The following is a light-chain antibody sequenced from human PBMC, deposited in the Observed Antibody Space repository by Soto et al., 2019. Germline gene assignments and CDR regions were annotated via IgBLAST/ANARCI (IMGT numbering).Light chain of an antibody. CDR1: QSISSW. V-gene: IGKV1-5*03. CDR3: QQYNSYSLYT. CDR2: KAS. Sequence: DIQMTQSPSTLSASVGDRVTITCRASQSISSWLAWYQQIPGKAPKLLIYKASSLKSGVPSRFSGSGSGTEFTLTISSLQPDDFAAYYRQQYNSYSLYTFGQGTKLEIK. J-gene: IGKJ2*01.